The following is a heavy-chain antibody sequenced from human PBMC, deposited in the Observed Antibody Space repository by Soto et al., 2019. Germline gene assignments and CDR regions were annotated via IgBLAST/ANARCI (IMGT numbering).Heavy chain of an antibody. CDR2: ITHIFDTT. CDR1: GVGFSTYA. D-gene: IGHD4-17*01. Sequence: ASVKVSCKASGVGFSTYAITWVRQAPVRGLEWMGGITHIFDTTNYAQKFQGRVTITADECTTTVHMELTSLTSEDTAVYYCATGGTTVTRRFDYGG. J-gene: IGHJ4*01. V-gene: IGHV1-69*13. CDR3: ATGGTTVTRRFDY.